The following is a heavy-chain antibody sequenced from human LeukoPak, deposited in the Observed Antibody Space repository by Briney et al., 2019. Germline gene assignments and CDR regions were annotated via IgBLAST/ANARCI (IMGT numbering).Heavy chain of an antibody. V-gene: IGHV1-2*02. CDR3: ARGRTTIVHDY. D-gene: IGHD2/OR15-2a*01. J-gene: IGHJ4*02. CDR1: GYTFTDFY. Sequence: ASVRVFXKSSGYTFTDFYMQWVRQAPGQGLEGMGWLNPNSGGTNYAQKFQDRVTMTRDTSISTAYMDLSRLRSDDTAVYYCARGRTTIVHDYWGQGTLVTVSS. CDR2: LNPNSGGT.